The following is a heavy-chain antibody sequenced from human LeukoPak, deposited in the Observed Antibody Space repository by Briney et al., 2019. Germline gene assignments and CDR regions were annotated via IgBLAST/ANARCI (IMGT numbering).Heavy chain of an antibody. D-gene: IGHD6-19*01. CDR2: FDPEDGET. Sequence: ASVKVSCKVSGYTLTELSMHWVRQAPGKGLEWMGGFDPEDGETIYAQKFQGRVTMTEDTSTDTAYMELSSLRSEDTAVYYCATGVAVAEELDYWGQGTLVTVSS. V-gene: IGHV1-24*01. CDR3: ATGVAVAEELDY. J-gene: IGHJ4*02. CDR1: GYTLTELS.